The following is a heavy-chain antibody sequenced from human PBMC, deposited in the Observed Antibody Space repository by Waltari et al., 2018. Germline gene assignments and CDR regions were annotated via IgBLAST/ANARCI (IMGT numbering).Heavy chain of an antibody. CDR3: ASIDSSGWYFWFDP. V-gene: IGHV4-59*01. J-gene: IGHJ5*02. CDR2: IYYSGST. CDR1: GGPIGSYD. D-gene: IGHD6-19*01. Sequence: QVQLQESGTGLVKPSETLSLTCPVSGGPIGSYDWTLIRQPPGKGLEWIGYIYYSGSTNYNPSLKSRVTISVDTSKNQFSLKLSSVTAADTAVYYCASIDSSGWYFWFDPWGQGTLVTVSS.